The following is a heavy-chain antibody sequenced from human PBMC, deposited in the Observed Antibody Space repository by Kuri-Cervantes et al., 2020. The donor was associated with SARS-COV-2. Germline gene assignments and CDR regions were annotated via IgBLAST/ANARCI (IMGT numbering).Heavy chain of an antibody. V-gene: IGHV3-48*01. CDR2: ISSSSTI. CDR3: ARESGVDWGSDAFDI. D-gene: IGHD7-27*01. CDR1: GFTFSSYS. Sequence: GESLKISCAASGFTFSSYSMNWVRQAPGKGLEWVSYISSSSTIYYADSVKGRFTISRDNAKNSLYLQMNSLRAEDTAVYYRARESGVDWGSDAFDIWGQGTMVTVSS. J-gene: IGHJ3*02.